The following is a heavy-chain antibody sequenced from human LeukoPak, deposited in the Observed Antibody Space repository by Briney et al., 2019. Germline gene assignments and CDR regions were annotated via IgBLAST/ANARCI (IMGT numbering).Heavy chain of an antibody. D-gene: IGHD3-3*01. J-gene: IGHJ5*02. Sequence: SETLSLTCAVYGGSFSGYYWSWIRQPPGKGLEWIGEINQSGSTNYNPSLKSRVTISVDTSKNQFSLKLSSVTAADTAVYYCARAHITIFGVAEGVWFDPWGQGTLVTVSS. CDR1: GGSFSGYY. V-gene: IGHV4-34*01. CDR3: ARAHITIFGVAEGVWFDP. CDR2: INQSGST.